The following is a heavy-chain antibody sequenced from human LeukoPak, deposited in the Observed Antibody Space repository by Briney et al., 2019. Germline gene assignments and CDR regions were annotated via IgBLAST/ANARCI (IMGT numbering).Heavy chain of an antibody. CDR3: ARRAIFGVVIIRGYFDY. D-gene: IGHD3-3*01. Sequence: KPSETLSLTCTVSGGSISSYYWSWIRQPAGKGLEWIGRIYTSGSTNYNPSLKSRVTMSVDTSKNQFSLKLSSVTAADTAVYYCARRAIFGVVIIRGYFDYWGQGTLVTVSS. CDR1: GGSISSYY. J-gene: IGHJ4*02. V-gene: IGHV4-4*07. CDR2: IYTSGST.